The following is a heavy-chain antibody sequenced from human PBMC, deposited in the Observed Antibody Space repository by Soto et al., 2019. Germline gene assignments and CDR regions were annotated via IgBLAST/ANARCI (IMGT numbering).Heavy chain of an antibody. CDR2: INPSGST. Sequence: PSETLSLTCTVSGGSISSRSYYWGWIRQPPGKGLEWIGSINPSGSTNYNPSLKSRVTISVDTSKNQFSLKLSSVTAADTAVYYCATYRIVWSAFDYWGQGTLVTVSS. D-gene: IGHD2-21*01. J-gene: IGHJ4*02. CDR3: ATYRIVWSAFDY. V-gene: IGHV4-39*07. CDR1: GGSISSRSYY.